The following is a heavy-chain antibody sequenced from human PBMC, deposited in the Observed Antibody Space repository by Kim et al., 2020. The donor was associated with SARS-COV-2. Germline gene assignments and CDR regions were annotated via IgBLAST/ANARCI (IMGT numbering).Heavy chain of an antibody. V-gene: IGHV3-30*01. J-gene: IGHJ4*02. CDR3: ARGIAGRWLQLESYFDY. Sequence: VNGRFTNSRDNSKNTLYLQMNSLGVEDKAVYYCARGIAGRWLQLESYFDYWGQGTLVTVSS. D-gene: IGHD5-12*01.